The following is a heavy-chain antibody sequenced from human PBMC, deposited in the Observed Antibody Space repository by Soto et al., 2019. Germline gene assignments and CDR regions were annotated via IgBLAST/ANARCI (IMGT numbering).Heavy chain of an antibody. V-gene: IGHV4-59*01. J-gene: IGHJ6*02. CDR3: ARVILGSGSYYDYYYYGMDV. D-gene: IGHD3-10*01. CDR2: IYYSGST. Sequence: PSETLSLTCTVSGGSISSYYWSWIRQPPGKGLEWIGYIYYSGSTNYNPSLKSRVTISVDTSKNQFSLKLSPVTAADTAVYYCARVILGSGSYYDYYYYGMDVWGQGTTVTVSS. CDR1: GGSISSYY.